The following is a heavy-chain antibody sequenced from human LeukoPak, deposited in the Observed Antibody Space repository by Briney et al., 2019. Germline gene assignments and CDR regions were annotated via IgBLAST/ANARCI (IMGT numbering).Heavy chain of an antibody. D-gene: IGHD3-22*01. CDR1: GFTFDDYG. CDR3: ARHPQTYYYDISGSDFYYYYYNMEV. J-gene: IGHJ6*03. V-gene: IGHV3-20*04. Sequence: PGGSLRLSCAASGFTFDDYGMSWVRQAPGKGLEWVSGINWNGGSTGYADSVKGRFTISRDNAKNSLYLQMNSLRAEDTALYYWARHPQTYYYDISGSDFYYYYYNMEVWGKGTTVTVSS. CDR2: INWNGGST.